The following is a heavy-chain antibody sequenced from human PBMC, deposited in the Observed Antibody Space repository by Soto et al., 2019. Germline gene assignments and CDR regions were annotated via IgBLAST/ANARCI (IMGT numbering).Heavy chain of an antibody. Sequence: ASVKVSCKASGYTFTSYDINWVRQATGQGLEWMGWMNPNSGNTGYAQKFQGRVTMTRNTSISTAYMELSSLRSEDTAVYYCASGTAENDYIWGSYRPKEYWFDPWGQGTLVTVSS. CDR1: GYTFTSYD. V-gene: IGHV1-8*01. D-gene: IGHD3-16*02. J-gene: IGHJ5*02. CDR3: ASGTAENDYIWGSYRPKEYWFDP. CDR2: MNPNSGNT.